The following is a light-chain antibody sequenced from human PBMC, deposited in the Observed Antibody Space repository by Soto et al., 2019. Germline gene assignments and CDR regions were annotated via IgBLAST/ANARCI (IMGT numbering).Light chain of an antibody. V-gene: IGKV1-9*01. Sequence: DIQLTQSPSFLSASVGDRVTITCRASQVISSYLAWYQQKPGKAPKLLIYAASTLQSGVPSRFSGSGSGTEFTLSISSLQPEDFATYYCQQLNSYPLTFDGGTKVEIK. J-gene: IGKJ4*01. CDR1: QVISSY. CDR2: AAS. CDR3: QQLNSYPLT.